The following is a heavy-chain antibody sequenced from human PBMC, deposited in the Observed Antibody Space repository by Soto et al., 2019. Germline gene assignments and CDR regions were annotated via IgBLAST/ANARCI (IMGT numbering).Heavy chain of an antibody. CDR2: INPSGGST. J-gene: IGHJ6*02. Sequence: GASVKVSCKASGYTFTSYYMHWVRQAPGQGLEWMGIINPSGGSTSYAQKFQGRVTMTRDTSTSTVYMELSSLRSEDTAVYYCARVQSIPLAYYGLDVWGQGTTGTVSS. CDR1: GYTFTSYY. D-gene: IGHD2-21*01. V-gene: IGHV1-46*01. CDR3: ARVQSIPLAYYGLDV.